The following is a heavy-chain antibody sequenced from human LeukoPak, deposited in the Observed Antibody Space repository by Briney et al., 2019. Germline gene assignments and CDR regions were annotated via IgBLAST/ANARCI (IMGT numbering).Heavy chain of an antibody. CDR2: INHSGST. V-gene: IGHV4-34*01. D-gene: IGHD2-15*01. J-gene: IGHJ6*02. CDR1: GGSFSGYY. CDR3: ARERAYCSGGSCYSRPYYYGMDV. Sequence: SETLSLTCAVYGGSFSGYYWSWIRQPPGKGLEWIGEINHSGSTNYNPSLKSRVTISVDTSKNQFSLKLSSVTAADTAVYYCARERAYCSGGSCYSRPYYYGMDVWGQGTTVTISS.